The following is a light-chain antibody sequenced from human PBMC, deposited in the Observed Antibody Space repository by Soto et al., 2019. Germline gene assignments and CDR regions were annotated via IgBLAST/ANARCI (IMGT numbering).Light chain of an antibody. CDR1: SGHSNYA. Sequence: QSVLTQSPSASASLGASVKLTCTLSSGHSNYAIAWHQQQPEKGPRYLMKLNSDGSHNKGDGIPDRFSGSSSGAERYLTISSLQSEDEADYYCQTWGTGTVVFGGGTKLTVL. CDR3: QTWGTGTVV. J-gene: IGLJ2*01. V-gene: IGLV4-69*01. CDR2: LNSDGSH.